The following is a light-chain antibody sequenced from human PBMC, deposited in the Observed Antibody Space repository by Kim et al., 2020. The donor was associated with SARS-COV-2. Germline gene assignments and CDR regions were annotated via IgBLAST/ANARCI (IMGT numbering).Light chain of an antibody. V-gene: IGKV1-5*03. J-gene: IGKJ1*01. CDR1: QSISSL. CDR3: QQYHSYPGT. Sequence: ASVGDRVTITCRASQSISSLLAWYQQKPGKAPKLLIYKPSSLESGVPSRFSGSGSGTEFTLTISSLQPDDFATYYCQQYHSYPGTFGQGTKVDIK. CDR2: KPS.